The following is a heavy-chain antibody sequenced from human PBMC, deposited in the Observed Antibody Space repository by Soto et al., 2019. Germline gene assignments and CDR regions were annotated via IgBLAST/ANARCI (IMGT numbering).Heavy chain of an antibody. D-gene: IGHD3-10*01. V-gene: IGHV3-30*18. CDR3: AKDLGHGGRGAFDI. J-gene: IGHJ3*02. CDR1: GFTFSSYG. CDR2: ISYDGSNK. Sequence: QVQLVESGGGVVQPGRSLRLSCAASGFTFSSYGMHWVRQAPGKALEWVAVISYDGSNKYYADSVKGRFTISRDNSRNTLYLKMNILRAEGTAVYYCAKDLGHGGRGAFDIWGQGTMVTVSS.